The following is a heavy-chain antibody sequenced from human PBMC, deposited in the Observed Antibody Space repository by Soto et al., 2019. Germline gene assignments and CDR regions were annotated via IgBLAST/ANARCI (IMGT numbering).Heavy chain of an antibody. CDR2: IYNSGST. CDR3: ARDFGCSGGDCYSGYAY. Sequence: SETLSLTCAVYGGSFSGYYWSWIRQPPGKGLEWIGEIYNSGSTNYNPSLKSRVTMSVDTSKNHFSLKLSSVTAADTAVYYCARDFGCSGGDCYSGYAYWGQGILVTVSS. CDR1: GGSFSGYY. D-gene: IGHD2-15*01. V-gene: IGHV4-34*01. J-gene: IGHJ4*02.